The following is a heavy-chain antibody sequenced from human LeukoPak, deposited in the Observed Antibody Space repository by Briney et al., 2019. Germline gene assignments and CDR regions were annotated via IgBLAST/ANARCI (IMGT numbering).Heavy chain of an antibody. J-gene: IGHJ1*01. D-gene: IGHD5-24*01. CDR3: ASGGLHTIMPDLYAEYFQC. V-gene: IGHV3-7*01. Sequence: PGGSLRLSCAASGFTFSSYWMSWVRQAPGKGLEWVANIKQDGSEKYYVDSVKGRFTISRDNAKNSLYLQMNSLRAEDTAVYYCASGGLHTIMPDLYAEYFQCWGQGTLVTVSS. CDR2: IKQDGSEK. CDR1: GFTFSSYW.